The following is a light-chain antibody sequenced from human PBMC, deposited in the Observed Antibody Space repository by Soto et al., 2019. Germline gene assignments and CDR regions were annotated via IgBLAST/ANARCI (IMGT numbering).Light chain of an antibody. CDR3: QQYESSPLT. CDR1: QSVSSSF. CDR2: RAS. V-gene: IGKV3-20*01. Sequence: EIVLTQSPATLSLSPGERATLSCRASQSVSSSFLAWYQQKPGQAPRLLIYRASSRATGIPDRFTGSGSGTDFTLTISRLEPEDFAVYYCQQYESSPLTFGGGTKVEIK. J-gene: IGKJ4*01.